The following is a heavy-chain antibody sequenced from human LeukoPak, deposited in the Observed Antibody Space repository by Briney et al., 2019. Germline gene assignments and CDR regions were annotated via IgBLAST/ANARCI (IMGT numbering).Heavy chain of an antibody. CDR3: ATEQSGYSYGRSLDY. CDR2: IWYDGSNK. D-gene: IGHD5-18*01. Sequence: GRSLRLSCAASGFTFSSYGMEWVRQAPCKGLEWVAVIWYDGSNKYYADSVKGRFTISRDNSKNTLYLQMNSLRAEDTAVYYCATEQSGYSYGRSLDYWGQGTLVTVSS. CDR1: GFTFSSYG. J-gene: IGHJ4*02. V-gene: IGHV3-33*01.